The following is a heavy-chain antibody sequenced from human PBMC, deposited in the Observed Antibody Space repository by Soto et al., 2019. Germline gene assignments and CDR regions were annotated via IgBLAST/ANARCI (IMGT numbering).Heavy chain of an antibody. CDR3: AHLYYDFWSGSGRTKYYFDY. Sequence: SGPTLVKPTQTLTLTCTFSGFSLSTSGVGVGWIRQPPGKALEWLALIYWDDDKRYSPSLKSRLTITKDTSKNQVVLTMTNMDPVDTATYYCAHLYYDFWSGSGRTKYYFDYWGQGTLVTVSS. J-gene: IGHJ4*02. V-gene: IGHV2-5*02. CDR2: IYWDDDK. CDR1: GFSLSTSGVG. D-gene: IGHD3-3*01.